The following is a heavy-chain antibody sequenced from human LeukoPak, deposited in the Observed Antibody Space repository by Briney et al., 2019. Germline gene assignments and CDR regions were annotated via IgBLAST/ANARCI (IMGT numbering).Heavy chain of an antibody. CDR1: GFTFGNHW. CDR3: AKDMGLGSYSGGFDY. D-gene: IGHD1-26*01. J-gene: IGHJ4*02. Sequence: RGSRRASCVGSGFTFGNHWMSWVRQAPGKGLEWVANINQDGSENFYADSLRGRFTITRDNAMKSLFLQIDSLRAEDTAVYYCAKDMGLGSYSGGFDYWGQGTLVTVSS. CDR2: INQDGSEN. V-gene: IGHV3-7*01.